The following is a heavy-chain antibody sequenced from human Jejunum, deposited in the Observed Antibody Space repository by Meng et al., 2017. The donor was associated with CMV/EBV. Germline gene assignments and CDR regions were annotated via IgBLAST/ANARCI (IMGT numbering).Heavy chain of an antibody. CDR2: IYGGSTGT. CDR1: GFAFCNYS. CDR3: AKDTTPDSRFNLDH. D-gene: IGHD1-1*01. Sequence: SGFAFCNYSMNWIRQAPAKGLEWVSIIYGGSTGTLYAASVKGRFTISRDDSKRTVYLQMNSLRAEDTAVYFCAKDTTPDSRFNLDHWGQGTLVTVSS. V-gene: IGHV3-23*03. J-gene: IGHJ4*02.